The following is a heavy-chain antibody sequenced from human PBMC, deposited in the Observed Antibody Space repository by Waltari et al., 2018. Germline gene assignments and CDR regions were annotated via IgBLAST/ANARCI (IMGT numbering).Heavy chain of an antibody. V-gene: IGHV3-66*02. CDR3: ARARDEDTAMVFFDH. Sequence: DVQLVGSGGGLVHPGGSLRLSCAASGFTVSTTHRSWVRQAPGKGLEWVSIIYPAGSTYNADSVVGRFTISRDISQNTLHLQMNNLRPEDTAIYYCARARDEDTAMVFFDHWGQGTLVSVSS. D-gene: IGHD5-18*01. J-gene: IGHJ4*02. CDR1: GFTVSTTH. CDR2: IYPAGST.